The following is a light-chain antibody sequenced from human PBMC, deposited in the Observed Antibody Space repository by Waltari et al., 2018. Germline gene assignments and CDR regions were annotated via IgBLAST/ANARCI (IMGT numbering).Light chain of an antibody. CDR3: QAWDSSLGV. CDR2: QDS. Sequence: SYELTQPPSVSVSPGQTASITCSGDKLGDKYACWYQQKPGQSPGRVSYQDSKRPSGIPERFSGSNSGNTATLTISGTQAMDEADYYCQAWDSSLGVFGGGTKLTVL. V-gene: IGLV3-1*01. CDR1: KLGDKY. J-gene: IGLJ2*01.